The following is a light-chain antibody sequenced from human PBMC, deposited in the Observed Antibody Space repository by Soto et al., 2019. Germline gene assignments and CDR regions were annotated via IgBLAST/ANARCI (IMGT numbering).Light chain of an antibody. CDR3: QQYNSYSEA. Sequence: ISQSPSTFSAPVRDTVAITCRASQTISSWLAWYQQKPGKAPKLLIYKASTLKSGVPSRFSGSGSGTEFTLTISSLQPDDFATYYCQQYNSYSEAFGQGAKVDIK. CDR1: QTISSW. V-gene: IGKV1-5*03. CDR2: KAS. J-gene: IGKJ1*01.